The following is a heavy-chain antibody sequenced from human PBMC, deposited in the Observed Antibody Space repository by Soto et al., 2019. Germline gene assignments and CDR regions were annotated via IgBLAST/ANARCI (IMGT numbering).Heavy chain of an antibody. CDR1: GDSVCSDSAA. D-gene: IGHD1-26*01. J-gene: IGHJ4*02. CDR2: TYYRSEWNN. V-gene: IGHV6-1*01. CDR3: ASGWALRD. Sequence: SIAWAIYGDSVCSDSAAWNWFRQSPSRGLEWLGRTYYRSEWNNDYAVSVKGRITFIADTSSNQFSLQLNSVTPEDTAVYYCASGWALRDWGPGTLVTVSS.